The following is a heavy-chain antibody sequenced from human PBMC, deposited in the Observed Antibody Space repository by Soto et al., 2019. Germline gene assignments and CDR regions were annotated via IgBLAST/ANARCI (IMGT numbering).Heavy chain of an antibody. CDR2: INHSGST. Sequence: SETLSLTCAVYGGSFSGYYWSWIRQPPGKGLEWIGEINHSGSTNYNPSLKSRVTISVDTSKNQFSLKLSSVTAADTAVYYCARDDYYDSSGYSFDYWGQGTLVTVSS. D-gene: IGHD3-22*01. V-gene: IGHV4-34*01. J-gene: IGHJ4*02. CDR1: GGSFSGYY. CDR3: ARDDYYDSSGYSFDY.